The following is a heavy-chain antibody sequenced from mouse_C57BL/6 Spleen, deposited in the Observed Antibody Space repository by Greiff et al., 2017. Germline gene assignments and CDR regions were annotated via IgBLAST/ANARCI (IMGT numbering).Heavy chain of an antibody. CDR2: ISSGGDYI. V-gene: IGHV5-9-1*02. J-gene: IGHJ3*01. CDR1: GFTFSSYA. CDR3: TRETGTEFAY. D-gene: IGHD4-1*01. Sequence: EVKVVESGEGLVKPGGSLKLSCAASGFTFSSYAMSWVRQTPEKRLEWVAYISSGGDYIYYADTVKGRFTISRDNARNTLYLQMSSLKSEDTAMYYCTRETGTEFAYWGQGTLVTVSA.